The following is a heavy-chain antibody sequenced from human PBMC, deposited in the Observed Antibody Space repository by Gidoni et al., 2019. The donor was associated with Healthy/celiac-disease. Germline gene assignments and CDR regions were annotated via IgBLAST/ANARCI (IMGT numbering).Heavy chain of an antibody. CDR1: GYTFTGYY. Sequence: QVQLVQSGAEVKKPGASVKVSCKASGYTFTGYYMHWVRQAPGQGLEWMGRINPNSGGTNYAQKFQGRVTMTRDTSISTAYMELSRLRSDDTAVYYCASLLSPGYCSGGSCLDYWGQGTLVTVSS. V-gene: IGHV1-2*06. CDR2: INPNSGGT. J-gene: IGHJ4*02. D-gene: IGHD2-15*01. CDR3: ASLLSPGYCSGGSCLDY.